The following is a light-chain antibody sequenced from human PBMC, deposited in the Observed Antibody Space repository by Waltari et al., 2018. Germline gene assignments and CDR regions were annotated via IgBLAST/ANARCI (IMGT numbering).Light chain of an antibody. J-gene: IGLJ2*01. CDR2: SAN. CDR1: ILLTYS. CDR3: NSRDSSTNAVV. Sequence: SSELTQDPTMSVALGQTVRITCQGDILLTYSANWYQQRPGQAPILVIFSANDRPSGIPDRFYGSSSGNTASLTITGGLAEDEADYYCNSRDSSTNAVVFGGGTKLTVL. V-gene: IGLV3-19*01.